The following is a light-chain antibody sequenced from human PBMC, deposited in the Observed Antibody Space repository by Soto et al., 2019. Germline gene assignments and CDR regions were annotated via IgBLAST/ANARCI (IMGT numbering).Light chain of an antibody. CDR3: TSYADSNSLI. CDR2: EVT. Sequence: QSVLTQPPSASGSPGQSVAISCTGTSSDIGGYNYVSWYQQHPGKAPKLVIYEVTKRPSGVPDRFSGSKSGNTASLTVSGLQAEDEGDYYCTSYADSNSLIFGGGTKLTVL. V-gene: IGLV2-8*01. J-gene: IGLJ2*01. CDR1: SSDIGGYNY.